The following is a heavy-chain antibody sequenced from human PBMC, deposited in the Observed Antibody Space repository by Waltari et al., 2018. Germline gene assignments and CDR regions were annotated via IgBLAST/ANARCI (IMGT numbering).Heavy chain of an antibody. J-gene: IGHJ4*02. Sequence: QVQLQQWGAGLLKPSETLSLTCAVYGGSFSGYYWSWIRQPPGKGLEWIGEINHSGSTNSNPSLKSRVTISVDTSKNQCSLKLSSVTAADTAVYYCASGYCSSTSCSTPPGYWGQGTLVTVSS. D-gene: IGHD2-2*01. CDR2: INHSGST. CDR1: GGSFSGYY. CDR3: ASGYCSSTSCSTPPGY. V-gene: IGHV4-34*01.